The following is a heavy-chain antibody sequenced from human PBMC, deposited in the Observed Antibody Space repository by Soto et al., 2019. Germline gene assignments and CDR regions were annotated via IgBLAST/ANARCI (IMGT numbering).Heavy chain of an antibody. V-gene: IGHV4-34*01. CDR3: AILGHYDFWSGFRKGNWFDP. Sequence: QVQLQQWGAGLLKPSETVSLTCAVYGGSFIGYYGTWIRQPPGKGLEWIGEINHSGSTNYNPSLKGRVTISAVTPKNQFSLRLRSVTAADTALYYCAILGHYDFWSGFRKGNWFDPWGQGTLVTVSS. CDR1: GGSFIGYY. D-gene: IGHD3-3*01. J-gene: IGHJ5*02. CDR2: INHSGST.